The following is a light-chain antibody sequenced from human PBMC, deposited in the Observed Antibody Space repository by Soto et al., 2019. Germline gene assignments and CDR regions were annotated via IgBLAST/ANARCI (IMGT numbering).Light chain of an antibody. CDR2: EVS. J-gene: IGLJ2*01. CDR3: SSYAGSNNFEV. V-gene: IGLV2-8*01. CDR1: SSDVGGYNY. Sequence: QSALTRPPSASGSPGQSVTISCTGTSSDVGGYNYVSWYQQHPGKAPKLMIYEVSKRPSGVPDRFSGSKSGNTASLTVSGLQAEDEADYYCSSYAGSNNFEVFGGGTKVTVL.